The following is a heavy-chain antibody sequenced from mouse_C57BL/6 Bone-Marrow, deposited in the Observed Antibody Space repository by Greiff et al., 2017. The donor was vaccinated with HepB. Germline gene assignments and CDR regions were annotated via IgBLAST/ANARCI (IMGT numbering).Heavy chain of an antibody. D-gene: IGHD1-1*01. CDR1: GFTFSNYW. CDR2: IRLKSDNYAT. V-gene: IGHV6-3*01. CDR3: TSHTVAFMDY. Sequence: EVMLVESGGGLVQPGGSMKLSCVASGFTFSNYWMNWVRQSPEKGLEWVAQIRLKSDNYATHYAESVKGRFTISRDDSKSRVDLQMNNLRAEDTGMYYCTSHTVAFMDYWGQGTSVTVSS. J-gene: IGHJ4*01.